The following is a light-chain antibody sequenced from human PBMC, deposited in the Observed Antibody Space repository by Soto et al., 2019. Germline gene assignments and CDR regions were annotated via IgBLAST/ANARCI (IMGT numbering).Light chain of an antibody. CDR3: QQYGSSPLFT. CDR2: GAS. Sequence: EIVLTQSPGTLSLSPGERATLSCRASQSVSSSYLARYQQKPGQAPRLLIYGASGSATGIPDRFSGSGSGTDFTLTIIRLEPEDFAVYYCQQYGSSPLFTFGPGTKVDIK. J-gene: IGKJ3*01. V-gene: IGKV3-20*01. CDR1: QSVSSSY.